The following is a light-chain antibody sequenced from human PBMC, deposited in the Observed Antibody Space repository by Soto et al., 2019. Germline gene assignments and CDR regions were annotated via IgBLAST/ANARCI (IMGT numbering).Light chain of an antibody. J-gene: IGLJ1*01. CDR1: SSNIGTNT. CDR3: AESDDSLNGFYV. V-gene: IGLV1-44*01. Sequence: QSVLTQPPSASGTPGQRVTISCSGSSSNIGTNTVNWYLQLPGTAPKLLIYNNNQRPSGVPERFSGSKSGTSASLAISGLQSEDEADYYCAESDDSLNGFYVFGSGTKVTVL. CDR2: NNN.